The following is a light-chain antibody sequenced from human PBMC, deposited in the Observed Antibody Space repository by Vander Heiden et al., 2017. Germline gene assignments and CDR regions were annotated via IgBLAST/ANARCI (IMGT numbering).Light chain of an antibody. V-gene: IGLV2-11*02. CDR3: CSYAGSYTYVV. CDR1: RSDVGGYNY. Sequence: QSALTQPRSVSGAQGQSDTISCTGTRSDVGGYNYVSWYQLHPGKAPKLMIYDVSTRPSRVPDRFSGSKSGNTASLTISGLQAEDEADYYCCSYAGSYTYVVFGGGTKLTVL. J-gene: IGLJ2*01. CDR2: DVS.